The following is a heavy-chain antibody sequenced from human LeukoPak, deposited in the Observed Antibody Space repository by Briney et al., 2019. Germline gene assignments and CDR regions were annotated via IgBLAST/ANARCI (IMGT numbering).Heavy chain of an antibody. CDR2: INPSSGGT. D-gene: IGHD6-19*01. J-gene: IGHJ6*03. CDR1: GYTFTGYY. V-gene: IGHV1-2*02. CDR3: ARASIAVADRHYYYYMDV. Sequence: ASVKVSCKASGYTFTGYYMHWVRQAPGQGLEWMGWINPSSGGTSYSQKFQGRVTMTRDTSISTAYMELSRLRSDDTAVYYCARASIAVADRHYYYYMDVWGKGTTVTVSS.